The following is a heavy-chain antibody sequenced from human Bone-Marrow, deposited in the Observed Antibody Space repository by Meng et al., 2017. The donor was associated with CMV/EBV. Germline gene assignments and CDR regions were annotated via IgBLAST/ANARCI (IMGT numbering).Heavy chain of an antibody. CDR2: INPNSGAT. CDR3: ARDVETYYYDSSGYSYPHY. D-gene: IGHD3-22*01. Sequence: ASVKVSCKASGYTFTGYFFHWVRQAPGQGLEWMGWINPNSGATNYAQKFQGRVTMTRDTSISTAYMELSRLRSDDTAVYYCARDVETYYYDSSGYSYPHYWGQGTLVTVSS. V-gene: IGHV1-2*02. CDR1: GYTFTGYF. J-gene: IGHJ4*02.